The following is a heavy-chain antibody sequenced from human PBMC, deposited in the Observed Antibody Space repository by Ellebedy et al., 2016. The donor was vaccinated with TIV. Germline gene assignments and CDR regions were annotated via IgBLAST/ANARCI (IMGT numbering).Heavy chain of an antibody. J-gene: IGHJ4*02. Sequence: SETLSLTXTVSGGSISSYYWSWIRQPPGKGLEWIGYIYYSGSTNYNPSLKSRVTISVDTSKNQFSLKLSSVTAADTAVYYCARYVVVAANFDYWGQGTLVTVSS. V-gene: IGHV4-59*01. CDR3: ARYVVVAANFDY. D-gene: IGHD2-15*01. CDR2: IYYSGST. CDR1: GGSISSYY.